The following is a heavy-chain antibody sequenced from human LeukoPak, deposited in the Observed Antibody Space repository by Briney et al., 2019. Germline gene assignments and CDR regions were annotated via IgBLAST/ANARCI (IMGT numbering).Heavy chain of an antibody. CDR3: ARSLPAARPRRWFDP. D-gene: IGHD2-2*01. CDR2: IYHSGST. V-gene: IGHV4-4*02. CDR1: GGSISSSNW. Sequence: SETLSLTCAVSGGSISSSNWWSWVRRPPGKGLEWIGEIYHSGSTNYNPFLKSRVTISVDKSKNQFSLKLSSVTAADTAVYYCARSLPAARPRRWFDPWGQGTLVTVS. J-gene: IGHJ5*02.